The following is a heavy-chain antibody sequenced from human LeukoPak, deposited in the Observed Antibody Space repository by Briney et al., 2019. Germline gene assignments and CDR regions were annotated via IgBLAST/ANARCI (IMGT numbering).Heavy chain of an antibody. Sequence: SETLSLTCTVSGGSFSSSDYYWGWIRQPPGKGLEWIGSIYYSGTTYYNPSLKSRVTISLDTSKNQFSLKLSSVTAADTAVYYCASVRRGFGESSKYYAYYYMGVWGKGTTVTISS. CDR3: ASVRRGFGESSKYYAYYYMGV. CDR2: IYYSGTT. D-gene: IGHD3-10*01. V-gene: IGHV4-39*01. J-gene: IGHJ6*03. CDR1: GGSFSSSDYY.